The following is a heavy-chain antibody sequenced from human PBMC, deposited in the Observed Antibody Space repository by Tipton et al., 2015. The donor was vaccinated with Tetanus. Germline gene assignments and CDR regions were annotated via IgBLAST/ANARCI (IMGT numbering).Heavy chain of an antibody. Sequence: TLSLTCTVSGGSISSYYWSWIRQPAGKGLEWIGRIYTSESTNYNPSLKSRLTMSVDTSKNQFSLRLNSVTAADTAVYYCASHYGSGSDDAFDIWGQGTMATVSS. CDR1: GGSISSYY. D-gene: IGHD3-10*01. J-gene: IGHJ3*02. V-gene: IGHV4-4*07. CDR2: IYTSEST. CDR3: ASHYGSGSDDAFDI.